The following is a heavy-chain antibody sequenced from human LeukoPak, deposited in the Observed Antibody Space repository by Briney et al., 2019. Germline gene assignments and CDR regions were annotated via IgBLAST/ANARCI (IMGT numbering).Heavy chain of an antibody. V-gene: IGHV3-23*01. J-gene: IGHJ4*02. CDR1: GFTFSTYA. CDR3: ASRGYGSGSYYTFDF. CDR2: ISGSGDST. Sequence: GGSLRLSCAASGFTFSTYAMSWVRQAPGKGLEWVSTISGSGDSTFYADSVKGRFTISRDNSKNTLYLQMNSLRAEDTAIYYCASRGYGSGSYYTFDFWGQGTLVTVTS. D-gene: IGHD3-10*01.